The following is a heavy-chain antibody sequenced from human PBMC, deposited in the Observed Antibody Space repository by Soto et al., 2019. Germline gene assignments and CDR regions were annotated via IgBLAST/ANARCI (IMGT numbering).Heavy chain of an antibody. CDR2: INPIFGTA. Sequence: QVQMVESGAEVKKPGSSEKVSCKASGGTFSSYAISWVRQAPGQGLEWMGGINPIFGTANYAQKFQGRVTITADESTSTAYMELSSLRSEDTAVYYCASGYCSGGSCYPYPNYCGMDVWGQGTTVTVSS. J-gene: IGHJ6*02. CDR3: ASGYCSGGSCYPYPNYCGMDV. CDR1: GGTFSSYA. V-gene: IGHV1-69*01. D-gene: IGHD2-15*01.